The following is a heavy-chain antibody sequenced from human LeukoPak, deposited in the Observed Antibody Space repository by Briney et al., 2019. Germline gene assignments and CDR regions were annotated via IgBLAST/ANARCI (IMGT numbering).Heavy chain of an antibody. CDR3: ARDSGIAVAGFDY. CDR2: TYTRGST. J-gene: IGHJ4*02. Sequence: SETLSLTCTVSGASIRNYYWSWIRQPAGKGLEWIGRTYTRGSTNYNPSLKSRVTVSVDASTNQFSLKLTSVTAADTAIYYCARDSGIAVAGFDYWGRGTLITVSS. CDR1: GASIRNYY. D-gene: IGHD6-19*01. V-gene: IGHV4-4*07.